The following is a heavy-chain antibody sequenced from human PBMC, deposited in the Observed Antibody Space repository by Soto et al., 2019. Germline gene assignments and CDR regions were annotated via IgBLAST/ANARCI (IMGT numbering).Heavy chain of an antibody. V-gene: IGHV3-49*03. CDR1: GFTFGDYA. CDR3: TRLQTILTGPYYFDY. D-gene: IGHD3-9*01. Sequence: PGGSLRISCTASGFTFGDYAMSWFRQAPGKGLEWVGFIRSKAYGGTTEYAASVKGRFTISRDDSKSIAYLQMNSLKTEDTAVYYCTRLQTILTGPYYFDYWGQGTLVTVSS. CDR2: IRSKAYGGTT. J-gene: IGHJ4*02.